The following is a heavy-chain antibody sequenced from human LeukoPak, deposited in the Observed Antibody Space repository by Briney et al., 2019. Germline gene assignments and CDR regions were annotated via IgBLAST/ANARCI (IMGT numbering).Heavy chain of an antibody. Sequence: PGRSLRLSCAASGFTFSSYGMSWVRQAPGKGLEWVSAISGSGGSTYYADSVKGRFTISRDNSKNTLYLQMNSLRAEDTAVYYCAKDASIVVVITSFDYWGQGTLVTVSS. V-gene: IGHV3-23*01. CDR3: AKDASIVVVITSFDY. CDR1: GFTFSSYG. D-gene: IGHD3-22*01. J-gene: IGHJ4*02. CDR2: ISGSGGST.